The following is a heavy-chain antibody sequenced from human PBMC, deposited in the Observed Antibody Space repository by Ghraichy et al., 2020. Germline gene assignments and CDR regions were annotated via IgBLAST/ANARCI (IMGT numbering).Heavy chain of an antibody. CDR1: GYTFHNYA. Sequence: ASVKVSCKTSGYTFHNYAITWVRQAPGQGLECLGWINGYNGDTTYAWKLQGRVTMTTDTSTATAYMELRSLTSDDTAVYFCARAPLFCSTISCFSLKYFGMDVWCQGTTVTVYS. V-gene: IGHV1-18*01. J-gene: IGHJ6*02. CDR2: INGYNGDT. CDR3: ARAPLFCSTISCFSLKYFGMDV. D-gene: IGHD2-2*01.